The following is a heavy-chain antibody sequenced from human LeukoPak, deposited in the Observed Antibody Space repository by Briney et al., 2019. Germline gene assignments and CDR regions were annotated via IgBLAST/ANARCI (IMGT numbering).Heavy chain of an antibody. J-gene: IGHJ3*02. Sequence: GGSLRLSCAASGFTFSSYWMSWVRQAPGNGLEWVSYITTSGSTKYYADSVKGRFTISRDNAKNSVYLQMNSLRAEDTAVYYCARDRDPGYNDSSGYRRVNAFDIWGQGTMVTVSS. CDR3: ARDRDPGYNDSSGYRRVNAFDI. D-gene: IGHD3-22*01. V-gene: IGHV3-48*04. CDR1: GFTFSSYW. CDR2: ITTSGSTK.